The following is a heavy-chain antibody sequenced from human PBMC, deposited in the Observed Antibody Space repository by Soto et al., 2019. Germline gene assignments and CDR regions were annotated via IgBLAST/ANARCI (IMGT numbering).Heavy chain of an antibody. CDR2: MYNSGST. D-gene: IGHD2-2*01. J-gene: IGHJ5*01. Sequence: PSETLSLTCTVSGGSISSGDYYWSWIRQPPGKGLEWIGYMYNSGSTYYNPSLDSRVKISVDTSKNQFSLELSSVTAADTAVYYCARDKYCTTINCYNWFDSWGQGTLVTVSS. CDR1: GGSISSGDYY. V-gene: IGHV4-30-4*01. CDR3: ARDKYCTTINCYNWFDS.